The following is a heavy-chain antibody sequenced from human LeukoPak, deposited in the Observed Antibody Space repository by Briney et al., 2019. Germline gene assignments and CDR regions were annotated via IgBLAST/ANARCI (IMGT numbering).Heavy chain of an antibody. V-gene: IGHV4-30-4*01. CDR2: IYYSGST. CDR1: GGSISSGDYY. Sequence: SQTLPLTCTVSGGSISSGDYYWSWIRQPPGKGLEWIGYIYYSGSTYYNPSLKSRVTISVDTSKNQFSLKLSSVTAADTAVYYCARDVNYGSGSQSRFDPWGQGTLVTVSS. D-gene: IGHD3-10*01. J-gene: IGHJ5*02. CDR3: ARDVNYGSGSQSRFDP.